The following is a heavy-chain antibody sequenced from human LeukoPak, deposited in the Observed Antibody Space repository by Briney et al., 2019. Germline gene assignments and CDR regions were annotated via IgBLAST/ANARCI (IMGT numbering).Heavy chain of an antibody. CDR2: INHSGST. J-gene: IGHJ6*03. V-gene: IGHV4-34*01. CDR1: GGSFSGYY. CDR3: ARHGRMVGGGKPGVGGAYYYMDV. Sequence: KSSETLSLTCAVYGGSFSGYYWSWIRQPPGKGLEWIGEINHSGSTNYNPSLKSRVTISVDTSKNQFSLKLSSVTAADTAVYYCARHGRMVGGGKPGVGGAYYYMDVWGKGTTVTVSS. D-gene: IGHD4-23*01.